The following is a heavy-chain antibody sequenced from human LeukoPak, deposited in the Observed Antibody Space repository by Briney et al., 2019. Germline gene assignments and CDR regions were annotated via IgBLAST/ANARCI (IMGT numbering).Heavy chain of an antibody. CDR1: GGSISSSSYY. V-gene: IGHV4-39*07. D-gene: IGHD2-2*01. CDR3: ARDRVVVPAAIVYYFDY. J-gene: IGHJ4*02. Sequence: SETLSLTCTVSGGSISSSSYYWGWIRQPPGKGLEWIGSIYYSGSTYYNPSLKSRVTISVDTSKNQFSLKLSSVTAADTAVYYCARDRVVVPAAIVYYFDYWGQGTLVTVSS. CDR2: IYYSGST.